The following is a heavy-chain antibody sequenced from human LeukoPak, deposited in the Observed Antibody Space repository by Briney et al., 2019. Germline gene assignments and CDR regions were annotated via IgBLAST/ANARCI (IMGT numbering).Heavy chain of an antibody. D-gene: IGHD2-2*01. CDR2: INWNGGNT. V-gene: IGHV3-20*04. CDR1: GFTFDDYG. J-gene: IGHJ3*02. CDR3: ARVWGGYCSSTSCYGAFDI. Sequence: GGSLRLSCAASGFTFDDYGMSWVRQAPGKGLEWVSGINWNGGNTGYADSVKGRFTISRDNAKNSLYLQMNSLRAEDTALYYCARVWGGYCSSTSCYGAFDIWGQGTMVTVSS.